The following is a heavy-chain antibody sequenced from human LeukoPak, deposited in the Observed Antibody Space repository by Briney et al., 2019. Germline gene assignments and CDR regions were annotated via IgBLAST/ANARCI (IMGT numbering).Heavy chain of an antibody. Sequence: GWSLSLSCAAAGITFSSYPMSWVRQAAGKGPEWVSSISGSGDSTSYADSVKGRFTISRDNSKNTLYLQMNSLRAEDTAVYYCAKRGIMGAIPNYYFDYWGQGTLVTVSS. V-gene: IGHV3-23*01. CDR1: GITFSSYP. D-gene: IGHD1-26*01. CDR3: AKRGIMGAIPNYYFDY. CDR2: ISGSGDST. J-gene: IGHJ4*02.